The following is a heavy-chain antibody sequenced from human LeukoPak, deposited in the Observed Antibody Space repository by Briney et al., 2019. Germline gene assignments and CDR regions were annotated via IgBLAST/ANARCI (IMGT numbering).Heavy chain of an antibody. D-gene: IGHD1-26*01. CDR3: AILFVGASDAFDI. V-gene: IGHV1-24*01. Sequence: ASVKVSCKVSGYTRTELSMHWVRQAPGKGLEWMGGFDPEDGETIYAQKFQGGVTMTEDTSTDTAYMELSSLRSEDTAVYYCAILFVGASDAFDIWGQGTMVTVSS. CDR2: FDPEDGET. CDR1: GYTRTELS. J-gene: IGHJ3*02.